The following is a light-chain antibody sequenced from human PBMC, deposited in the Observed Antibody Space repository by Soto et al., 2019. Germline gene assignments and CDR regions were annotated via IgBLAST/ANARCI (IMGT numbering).Light chain of an antibody. Sequence: DIQMTQSPSSLSASVGDKVTITCRASQSIGIFLNWYQQKPGKAPQLLIYAASSLRSGVPSRFSASGSGADFTLTITSLQLEDFATYYCQHSYSIVTFGGGTKVDIK. J-gene: IGKJ4*01. CDR1: QSIGIF. CDR3: QHSYSIVT. CDR2: AAS. V-gene: IGKV1-39*01.